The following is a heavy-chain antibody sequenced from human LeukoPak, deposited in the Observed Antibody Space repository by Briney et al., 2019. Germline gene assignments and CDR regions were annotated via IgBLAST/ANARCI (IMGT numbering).Heavy chain of an antibody. V-gene: IGHV3-74*03. Sequence: GESLKLSCAASGFTFRSYWIHWVRQAPGKGLVWVSLISNDGSTTKYADSVKGRFTISRDNAKNTLYLQMNSLRAEDTAVYYCAKRTGFGELHFWGQGTMVTVSS. CDR3: AKRTGFGELHF. CDR1: GFTFRSYW. D-gene: IGHD3-10*01. CDR2: ISNDGSTT. J-gene: IGHJ3*01.